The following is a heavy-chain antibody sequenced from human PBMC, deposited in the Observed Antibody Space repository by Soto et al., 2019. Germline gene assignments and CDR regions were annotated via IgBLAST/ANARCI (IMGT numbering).Heavy chain of an antibody. J-gene: IGHJ4*02. CDR1: GVSISSGDYY. D-gene: IGHD2-21*02. CDR3: ARQRTSVVTQAYFDV. V-gene: IGHV4-30-4*01. CDR2: IYYSGST. Sequence: SETLSLSCTVAGVSISSGDYYWSWIRQPPGKGLEWIGYIYYSGSTYNNPSLRSRVSMSIDTSKDQFSLKLKSVTAADTALYFCARQRTSVVTQAYFDVWGPGSLVTVSS.